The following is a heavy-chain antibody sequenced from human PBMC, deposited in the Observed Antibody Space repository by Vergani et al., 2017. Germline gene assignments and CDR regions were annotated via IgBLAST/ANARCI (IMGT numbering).Heavy chain of an antibody. D-gene: IGHD1-26*01. CDR1: GFTFSTYA. V-gene: IGHV3-23*01. Sequence: EVQLLESGGSLKQPGGSVRLSCAASGFTFSTYAMHWVRQAQGKGLEWVSALTGGGGSTYYADSFKGRFIISRDNSRETLYLQMNRLRPEDTATYYCVKDAGSYENFFDSWGQGTLFTVSS. J-gene: IGHJ4*02. CDR2: LTGGGGST. CDR3: VKDAGSYENFFDS.